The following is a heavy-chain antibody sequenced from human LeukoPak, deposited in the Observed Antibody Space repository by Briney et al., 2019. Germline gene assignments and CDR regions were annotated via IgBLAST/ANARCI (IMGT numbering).Heavy chain of an antibody. J-gene: IGHJ5*02. Sequence: GGTLRLSCAASGFTFSSYGMSWVRQAPGKGLEWVANIKQDGSEKYYVDSVKGRFTISRDNAKNSLYLQMNSLRAEDTAVYYCARGYSSSWYPNWFDPWGQGTLVTVSS. D-gene: IGHD6-13*01. CDR2: IKQDGSEK. CDR3: ARGYSSSWYPNWFDP. CDR1: GFTFSSYG. V-gene: IGHV3-7*01.